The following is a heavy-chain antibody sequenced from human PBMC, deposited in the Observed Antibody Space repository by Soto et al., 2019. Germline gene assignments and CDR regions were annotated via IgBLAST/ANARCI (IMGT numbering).Heavy chain of an antibody. D-gene: IGHD5-18*01. J-gene: IGHJ4*02. V-gene: IGHV4-34*01. CDR3: ARWSRRGYNYDPFAY. CDR2: INHSGST. CDR1: GGSFSGYY. Sequence: SETLSLTCAVYGGSFSGYYWSWIRQPPGKGLEWIGEINHSGSTNYNPSLKSRVTISVDTSKNQFSLKLSSVTAADTAVYYCARWSRRGYNYDPFAYWGQGTLVTVSS.